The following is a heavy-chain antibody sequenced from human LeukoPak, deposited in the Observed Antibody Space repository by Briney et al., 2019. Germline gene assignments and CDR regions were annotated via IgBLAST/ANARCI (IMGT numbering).Heavy chain of an antibody. CDR3: TTSRTNDCSSPSCYTDY. J-gene: IGHJ4*02. V-gene: IGHV4-39*01. CDR2: VYYTGST. Sequence: SETLSHTCTVSGASIYTSSSYWGWIRQPPGKGLEWIASVYYTGSTYYSPSLKSRATISVDTSKNQFSLELNSVTAADTAVYYCTTSRTNDCSSPSCYTDYWGQGTLVTVSS. CDR1: GASIYTSSSY. D-gene: IGHD2-2*02.